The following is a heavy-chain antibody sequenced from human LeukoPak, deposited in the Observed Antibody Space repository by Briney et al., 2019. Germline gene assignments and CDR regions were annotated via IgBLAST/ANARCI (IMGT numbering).Heavy chain of an antibody. CDR1: KFTFSSYA. D-gene: IGHD4-23*01. J-gene: IGHJ4*01. Sequence: GGSLRLSCVASKFTFSSYAMSWLRQAPGQGLEWVSTLTDSGRSPFYADSVRGRFTISRDNSNNTLYLHLGSLTADDTAFYCCAKHRGPYGANPFYQWGPGTLVTVSS. V-gene: IGHV3-23*01. CDR3: AKHRGPYGANPFYQ. CDR2: LTDSGRSP.